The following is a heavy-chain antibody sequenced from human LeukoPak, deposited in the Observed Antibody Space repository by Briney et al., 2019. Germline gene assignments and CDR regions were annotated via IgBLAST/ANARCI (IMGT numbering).Heavy chain of an antibody. D-gene: IGHD3-10*01. J-gene: IGHJ4*02. CDR2: ISGSGGST. CDR1: GFTFSSYG. V-gene: IGHV3-23*01. CDR3: AKDRKNYGRY. Sequence: GGTLRLSCAASGFTFSSYGMSWVRQAPGKGLEWVSAISGSGGSTYYADSVKGRFAISRDNSKNTLYLQMNSLRAEDTAVYYCAKDRKNYGRYWGQGTLVTVSS.